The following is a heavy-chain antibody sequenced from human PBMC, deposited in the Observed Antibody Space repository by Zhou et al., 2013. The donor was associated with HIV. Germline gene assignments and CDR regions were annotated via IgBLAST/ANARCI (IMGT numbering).Heavy chain of an antibody. J-gene: IGHJ6*03. CDR3: ARDARYSGYDYRYYMDV. CDR1: GGTFSSYA. Sequence: QVQLVQSGAEVKKPGSSVKVSCKASGGTFSSYAISWVRQAPGQGLEWMGRIIPILGIANYAQKFQGRVTITADKSTSTAYMELSSLRSEDTAVYYCARDARYSGYDYRYYMDVWGQRGPRSPSP. D-gene: IGHD5-12*01. V-gene: IGHV1-69*04. CDR2: IIPILGIA.